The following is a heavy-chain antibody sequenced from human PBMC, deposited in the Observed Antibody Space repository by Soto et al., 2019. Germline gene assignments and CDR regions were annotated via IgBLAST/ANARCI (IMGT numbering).Heavy chain of an antibody. Sequence: EEQVVESGGGLVQPGGSLTLSCVVSGVTFSHYWMHWVRQAPGKGLVWVSRINNDGSSTNYADSVKGRFTISRDNAKNTVYLQMNSLRVYDTAVYYCASLTTLGDYFDLWGRVTLVTVSS. CDR3: ASLTTLGDYFDL. J-gene: IGHJ2*01. V-gene: IGHV3-74*01. D-gene: IGHD4-17*01. CDR2: INNDGSST. CDR1: GVTFSHYW.